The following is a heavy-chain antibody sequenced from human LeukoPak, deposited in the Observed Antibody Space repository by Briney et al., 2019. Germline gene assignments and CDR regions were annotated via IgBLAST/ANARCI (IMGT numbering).Heavy chain of an antibody. CDR3: ARDFHPTNIAAAAL. CDR1: GFIFSSYE. V-gene: IGHV3-48*03. J-gene: IGHJ4*02. Sequence: PGGSLRLSCAASGFIFSSYEMNWVRQAPGKGLEWVSYISSSGSAIYYADSVKGRFTMSRDNAKNSLSLQMNSLRAEDTAVYYCARDFHPTNIAAAALWGQGTLVTVSS. CDR2: ISSSGSAI. D-gene: IGHD6-13*01.